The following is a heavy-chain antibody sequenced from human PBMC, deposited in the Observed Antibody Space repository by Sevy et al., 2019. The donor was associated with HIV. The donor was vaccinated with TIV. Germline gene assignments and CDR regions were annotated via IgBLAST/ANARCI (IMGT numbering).Heavy chain of an antibody. CDR3: ARQSAYHFYGMDV. Sequence: ASVKVSCKASGYTFSDYYIHWVRQAPGQGLEWMGWINPNSGGTNYAQKFQGRVTMTRDTSITTAYMELRRMRSDDTAVYYCARQSAYHFYGMDVWGQGTTVTVSS. D-gene: IGHD3-16*01. V-gene: IGHV1-2*02. J-gene: IGHJ6*02. CDR2: INPNSGGT. CDR1: GYTFSDYY.